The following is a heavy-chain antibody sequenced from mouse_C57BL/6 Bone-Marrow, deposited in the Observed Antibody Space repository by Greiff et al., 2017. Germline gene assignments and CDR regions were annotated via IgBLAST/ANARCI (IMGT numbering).Heavy chain of an antibody. V-gene: IGHV1-81*01. CDR1: GYTFTSYG. CDR2: IHPRSGNT. J-gene: IGHJ2*01. CDR3: ARCAYYDGNSCDY. Sequence: QVHVKQSGAELARPGASVKLSCKASGYTFTSYGISWVKQRTGQGLEWIGEIHPRSGNTNYNEKFKGKATLTADKSSSTAYMELRSLTSEDSAVYFCARCAYYDGNSCDYWGQGTTLTVSS. D-gene: IGHD1-1*01.